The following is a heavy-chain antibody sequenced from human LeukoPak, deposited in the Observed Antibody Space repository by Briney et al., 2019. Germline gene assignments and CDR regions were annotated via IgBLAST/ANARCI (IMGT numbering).Heavy chain of an antibody. V-gene: IGHV3-7*04. CDR2: INQDESEK. CDR1: GFPFSHYW. Sequence: GGSLRLPCSASGFPFSHYWMTWVRQAPGKGLEWVANINQDESEKYYVDSVKGRFTISRDNARNSLYLQMNSPRAEDTAVYFCVRAAGALNFWGQGTLVTVSS. CDR3: VRAAGALNF. D-gene: IGHD6-19*01. J-gene: IGHJ4*02.